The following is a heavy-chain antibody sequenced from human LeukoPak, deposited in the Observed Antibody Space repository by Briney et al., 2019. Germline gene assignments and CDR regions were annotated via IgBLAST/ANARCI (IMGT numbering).Heavy chain of an antibody. CDR3: ARRVVAGTTVDF. Sequence: SETLSLTCTVSGGSINSPNSYWGWIRQPPGKGLEWIGSIFHDGTTYYSPSLKSRVTVSVDTSLNQFSLRLMSMTAADTAVYYCARRVVAGTTVDFWGQGNLVTVSS. D-gene: IGHD1-1*01. CDR1: GGSINSPNSY. CDR2: IFHDGTT. J-gene: IGHJ4*02. V-gene: IGHV4-39*01.